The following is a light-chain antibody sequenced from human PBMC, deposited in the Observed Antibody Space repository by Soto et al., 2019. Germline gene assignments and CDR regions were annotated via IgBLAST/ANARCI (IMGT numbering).Light chain of an antibody. CDR2: EVV. CDR3: SSYTTTNSCI. J-gene: IGLJ1*01. V-gene: IGLV2-14*01. Sequence: QSVLTQPASVSGSPGQSITISCTGATSDDYVSWYQQPPGKAPKLLIYEVVNRPSEVSNRFSGSKSDNTASLTISGLQAEDEAHYYCSSYTTTNSCIFGTGTKVTVL. CDR1: TSDDY.